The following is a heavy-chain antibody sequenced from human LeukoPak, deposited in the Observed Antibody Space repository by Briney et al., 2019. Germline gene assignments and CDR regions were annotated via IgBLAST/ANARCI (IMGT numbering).Heavy chain of an antibody. CDR2: IHYSGSI. CDR3: ARGRAVTQSYYFDY. Sequence: PSETLSLTCTVSGGSISSGGYYWGYIRQPPGKGLEWIGTIHYSGSIYYNPSLKSQLTISVDTSKNHFSLRLTSVTAADMAVYYCARGRAVTQSYYFDYWGQGTLVTVSS. J-gene: IGHJ4*02. V-gene: IGHV4-39*02. D-gene: IGHD2-21*02. CDR1: GGSISSGGYY.